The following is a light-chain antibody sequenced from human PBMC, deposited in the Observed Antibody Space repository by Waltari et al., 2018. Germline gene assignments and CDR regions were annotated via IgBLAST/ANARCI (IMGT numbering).Light chain of an antibody. V-gene: IGKV1-12*01. CDR3: QQTTSFPLT. Sequence: DIQMTQSPSSVSASVGDRVTITCRASQDIATWLGWNQQKIGKAPKLLIYTGSSLQSGVPPRFSGSGSGTDFTLTINRLQPEDSATYYCQQTTSFPLTFGGGTKVEIK. CDR1: QDIATW. CDR2: TGS. J-gene: IGKJ4*01.